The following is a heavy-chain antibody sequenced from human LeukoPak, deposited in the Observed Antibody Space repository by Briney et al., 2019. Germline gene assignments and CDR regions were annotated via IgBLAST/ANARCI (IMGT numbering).Heavy chain of an antibody. CDR3: ARAGGSYYGIAFDI. D-gene: IGHD1-26*01. CDR2: IKEDGSEK. Sequence: TGGSLRLACADSGFTFSSNWISWVPQAPGKGLEWVANIKEDGSEKYYVDSVKGRFTISRDNAKNSLYLQMNSLRAEDTAVYYCARAGGSYYGIAFDIWGQGTMVTVSS. CDR1: GFTFSSNW. V-gene: IGHV3-7*02. J-gene: IGHJ3*02.